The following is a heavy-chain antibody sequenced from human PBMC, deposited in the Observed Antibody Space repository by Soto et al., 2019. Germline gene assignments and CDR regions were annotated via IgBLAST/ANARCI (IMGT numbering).Heavy chain of an antibody. CDR3: ARGSGIVALPGDLEDVKYDY. V-gene: IGHV4-34*01. D-gene: IGHD2-21*01. CDR1: GQSFSGHS. CDR2: INESGST. J-gene: IGHJ4*02. Sequence: QVQLQQWGAGLVKPSETLSLSCAVYGQSFSGHSWAWIRQPPGKGLEWIGEINESGSTYYNPSLKSRVTISTDTSKNQFSLRLSSVSAADTAEYFCARGSGIVALPGDLEDVKYDYWGQGTLVNVSS.